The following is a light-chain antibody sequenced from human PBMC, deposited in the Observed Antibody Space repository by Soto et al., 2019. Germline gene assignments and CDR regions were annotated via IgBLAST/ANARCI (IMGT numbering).Light chain of an antibody. J-gene: IGKJ5*01. CDR3: QQYGSSPIT. CDR1: QSVSRS. CDR2: GAS. Sequence: EILLTQSPVTLSLSPGERATLSCMASQSVSRSLAWYQQKPGQAPRLLIYGASSRATGITDRFSGSGSGTDFTITISRLEPEDFAVYYCQQYGSSPITFGPGTRLDIK. V-gene: IGKV3-20*01.